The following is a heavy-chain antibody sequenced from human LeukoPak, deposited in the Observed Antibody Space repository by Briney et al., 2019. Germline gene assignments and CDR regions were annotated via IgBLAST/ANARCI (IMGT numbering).Heavy chain of an antibody. CDR3: AKSGDYLWDY. J-gene: IGHJ4*02. V-gene: IGHV4-34*01. Sequence: SETLSLTCAVYGGSFSGYYWSWLRQPPGKGLEWIGEIYHTGSTNYSPSLRSRVTMSIDKSNNQFSLNLNSVTAADTAAYYCAKSGDYLWDYWGQGTLVTVSS. D-gene: IGHD3-16*01. CDR1: GGSFSGYY. CDR2: IYHTGST.